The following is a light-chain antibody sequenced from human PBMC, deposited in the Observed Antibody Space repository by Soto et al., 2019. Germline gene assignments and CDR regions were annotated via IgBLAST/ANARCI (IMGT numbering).Light chain of an antibody. CDR3: QQRSSAIT. V-gene: IGKV3-15*01. CDR2: AAS. J-gene: IGKJ5*01. CDR1: QSVSSI. Sequence: EIVMRQSRATLSVSPGERATLSCRASQSVSSILAWYQQKPGQAPRLLFDAASSRATGIPARFSGSGSGTEFTLTISSLQSEDFAVYYCQQRSSAITFGQGTRLEIK.